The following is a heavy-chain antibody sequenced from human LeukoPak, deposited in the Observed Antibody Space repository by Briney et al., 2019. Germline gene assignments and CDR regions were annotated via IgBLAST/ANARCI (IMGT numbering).Heavy chain of an antibody. Sequence: GGSLRLSCAASGFTFSDSWMSWVGQAPGKGLERVANMNQDGSEKDYVDSVKGRFTISRDNARNSLYLQMGSLRAEDTAVYYCATYTHWVAGDVWGQGTTVTVSS. CDR2: MNQDGSEK. CDR3: ATYTHWVAGDV. D-gene: IGHD3-16*01. V-gene: IGHV3-7*01. J-gene: IGHJ6*02. CDR1: GFTFSDSW.